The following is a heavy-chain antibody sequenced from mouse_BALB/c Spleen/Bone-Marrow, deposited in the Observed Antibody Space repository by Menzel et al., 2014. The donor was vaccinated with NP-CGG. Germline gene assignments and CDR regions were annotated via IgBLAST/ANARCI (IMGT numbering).Heavy chain of an antibody. CDR1: GYTFTSYV. J-gene: IGHJ4*01. V-gene: IGHV1-14*01. Sequence: VHLQQPGPELVKPGASVKMSCKASGYTFTSYVMHWVKQKPGQGLEWIGYTNPYSDNTKYNEKFKGKATLTSDKSSTTAYMELSSLTSEDSAVYYCARHPDYAMDYWGQGTSVTVSS. CDR3: ARHPDYAMDY. CDR2: TNPYSDNT.